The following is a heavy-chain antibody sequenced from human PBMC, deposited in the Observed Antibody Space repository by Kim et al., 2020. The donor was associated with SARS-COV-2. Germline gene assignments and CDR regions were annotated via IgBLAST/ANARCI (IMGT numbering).Heavy chain of an antibody. J-gene: IGHJ4*02. D-gene: IGHD3-3*01. CDR3: VRDLEWLLYDY. V-gene: IGHV3-74*01. Sequence: STPYAGSVKGRFTIPRNTPDNTQYLKMDSLSAEDAAVYYCVRDLEWLLYDYWGQGTLVTVSS. CDR2: ST.